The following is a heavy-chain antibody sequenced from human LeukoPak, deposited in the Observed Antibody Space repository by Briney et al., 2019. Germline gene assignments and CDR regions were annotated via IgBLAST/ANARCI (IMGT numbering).Heavy chain of an antibody. D-gene: IGHD7-27*01. Sequence: GGSLRLSCAASGFTFDDYAMHWVRQAPGKGLEWVAVISYDGSNKYYADSVKGRFTISRDNSKNTLYLQMNSLRAEDTAVYYCAKPLGIGGYYFDYWGQGTLVTVSS. CDR3: AKPLGIGGYYFDY. CDR1: GFTFDDYA. J-gene: IGHJ4*02. CDR2: ISYDGSNK. V-gene: IGHV3-30*18.